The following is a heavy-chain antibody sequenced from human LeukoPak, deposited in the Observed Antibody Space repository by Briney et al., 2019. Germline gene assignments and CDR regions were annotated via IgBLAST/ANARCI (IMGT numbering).Heavy chain of an antibody. CDR3: ARDEAYCGGDCYSGAFDI. CDR2: IYSGGST. J-gene: IGHJ3*02. Sequence: GGSLRLSCAASGFTVSSNYMSWVRQAPGKGLEWVSVIYSGGSTYYADSVKGRFTISRDNSKNTLYLQMNSLRAEDTAVYYCARDEAYCGGDCYSGAFDIWGQGTMVTVSS. V-gene: IGHV3-66*01. D-gene: IGHD2-21*02. CDR1: GFTVSSNY.